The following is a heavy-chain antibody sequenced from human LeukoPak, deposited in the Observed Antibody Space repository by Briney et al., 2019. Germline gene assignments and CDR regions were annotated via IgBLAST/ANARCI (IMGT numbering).Heavy chain of an antibody. CDR1: GFTFSSYS. J-gene: IGHJ4*02. V-gene: IGHV3-21*01. D-gene: IGHD3-3*01. Sequence: PGGSLRLACAASGFTFSSYSMNWVRQAPGKGLEWVSSISSSSRYIYYADSAKGRFTISRDNAKNSLYLQMNSLRAEDTAVYYCASSGYYDFWSGYYRTYYFDYWGQGTLVTVSS. CDR3: ASSGYYDFWSGYYRTYYFDY. CDR2: ISSSSRYI.